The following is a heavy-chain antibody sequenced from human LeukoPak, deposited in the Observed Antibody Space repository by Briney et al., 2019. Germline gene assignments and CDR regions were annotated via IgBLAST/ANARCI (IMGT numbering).Heavy chain of an antibody. CDR3: ARAAGVPESYYYYYMDV. CDR2: INAGNGNT. CDR1: GGTFSSYA. Sequence: ASVKVSCKASGGTFSSYAISWVRQAPGQRLEWMGWINAGNGNTKYSQEFQGRVTITRDTSASTAYMELSSLRSEDMAVYYCARAAGVPESYYYYYMDVWGKGTTVTVSS. D-gene: IGHD6-13*01. V-gene: IGHV1-3*03. J-gene: IGHJ6*03.